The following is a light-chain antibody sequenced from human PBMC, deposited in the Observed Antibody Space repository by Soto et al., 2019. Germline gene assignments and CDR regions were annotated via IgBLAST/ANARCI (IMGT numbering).Light chain of an antibody. CDR1: SGHSNYA. CDR2: LNSDGSH. CDR3: QTWGSGIVV. J-gene: IGLJ2*01. V-gene: IGLV4-69*01. Sequence: QLVLTQSPSASASLGASVKLTCTLSSGHSNYAIAWHQQQSEKGPRYLMKLNSDGSHSKGDGTPDRFSGSSSGAERYLTISSLQSEDEADYYCQTWGSGIVVFGGGTKVTVL.